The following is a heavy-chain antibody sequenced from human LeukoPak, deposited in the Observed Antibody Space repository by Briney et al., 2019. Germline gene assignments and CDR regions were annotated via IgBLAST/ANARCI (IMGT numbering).Heavy chain of an antibody. CDR3: ARYVSTQDALDM. V-gene: IGHV1-46*01. CDR1: GYTFTSYY. Sequence: ASVKVSCKASGYTFTSYYIHWVRQAPGQGLEWMGKVNPSGGGTSDAQKFQGRVTMTSDTSTSTLYMELSGLRSEDTAVYYCARYVSTQDALDMWGQGTMVTVSS. J-gene: IGHJ3*02. D-gene: IGHD5/OR15-5a*01. CDR2: VNPSGGGT.